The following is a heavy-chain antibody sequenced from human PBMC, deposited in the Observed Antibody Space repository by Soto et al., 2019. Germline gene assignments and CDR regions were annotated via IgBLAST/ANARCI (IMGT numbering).Heavy chain of an antibody. CDR1: GYTFTSYA. J-gene: IGHJ4*02. D-gene: IGHD5-18*01. CDR2: INAGNGNT. CDR3: ARATWIQPRLFDY. V-gene: IGHV1-3*01. Sequence: ASVKVSCKASGYTFTSYAMHWVRQAPGQRLEWMGWINAGNGNTKYSQKFQGRVTITRDISASTAYMELSSLRSEDTAVYYCARATWIQPRLFDYWGQGTLVTVSS.